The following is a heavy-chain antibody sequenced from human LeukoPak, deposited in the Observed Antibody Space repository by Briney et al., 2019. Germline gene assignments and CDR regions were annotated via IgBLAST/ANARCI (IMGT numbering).Heavy chain of an antibody. CDR1: GFTFSSYA. CDR3: ARGLLYYDFWSGYSGY. Sequence: PGGSLRLSCAASGFTFSSYAMHWVRQAPGKGLEWVAVISYDGSNKYYADSVKGRFTISRDNSKNTLNLQMNSLRAEDTAVYYRARGLLYYDFWSGYSGYWGQGTLVTVSS. J-gene: IGHJ4*02. CDR2: ISYDGSNK. V-gene: IGHV3-30-3*01. D-gene: IGHD3-3*01.